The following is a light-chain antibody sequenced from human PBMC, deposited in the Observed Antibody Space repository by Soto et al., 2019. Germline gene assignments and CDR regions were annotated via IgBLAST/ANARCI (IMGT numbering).Light chain of an antibody. CDR1: QTVSRY. Sequence: VLSQTPATLSLSPGERATLSCRASQTVSRYLAWYQQKPGQAPRLLIYDASNRATGIPARFSGSGSGTDSTLTISSLEPEDFAVYYCQQRSTWPFLTFGGGTTVEI. CDR2: DAS. CDR3: QQRSTWPFLT. J-gene: IGKJ4*01. V-gene: IGKV3-11*01.